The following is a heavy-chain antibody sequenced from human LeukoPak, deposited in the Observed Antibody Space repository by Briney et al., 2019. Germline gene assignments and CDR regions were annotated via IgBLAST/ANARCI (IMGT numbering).Heavy chain of an antibody. CDR3: AREPPGMAPGLFDP. D-gene: IGHD6-13*01. CDR1: GFTFSSYN. Sequence: GGSLRLSCAASGFTFSSYNMNWVRQAPGKGLEWVSYISSSSSTIYYADSVKGRFTISRDNAKNSLYLQMNSLRDEDTAVYYCAREPPGMAPGLFDPWGQGTLVTVSA. CDR2: ISSSSSTI. V-gene: IGHV3-48*02. J-gene: IGHJ5*02.